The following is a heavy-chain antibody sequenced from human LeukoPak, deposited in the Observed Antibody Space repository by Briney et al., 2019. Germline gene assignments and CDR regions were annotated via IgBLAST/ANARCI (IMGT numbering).Heavy chain of an antibody. V-gene: IGHV3-7*01. D-gene: IGHD6-13*01. CDR1: GFTFSSYW. J-gene: IGHJ6*02. CDR2: IKQDGSEK. CDR3: ARVPASSSSWYGNYYYYYGMDV. Sequence: GGSLRLSCAASGFTFSSYWMSWVRQAPGKGLEWVANIKQDGSEKYYVDSVKGRFTISRDNAKNSLYLQMNSLRAEDTAVYYCARVPASSSSWYGNYYYYYGMDVWGQGTTVTVSS.